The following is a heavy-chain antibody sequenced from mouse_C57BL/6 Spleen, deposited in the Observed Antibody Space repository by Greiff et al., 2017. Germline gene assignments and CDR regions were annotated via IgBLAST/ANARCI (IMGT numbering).Heavy chain of an antibody. Sequence: VQLQQPGTELVKPGASVKLSCKASGYTFTSYWMHWVKQRPGQGLEWIGNINPSNGGTNYNEKFKSKATLTVDKSSSTAYMQHSSLTSEDSAVYYCARGDYYYGVMDYWGQGTSVTVSS. CDR1: GYTFTSYW. V-gene: IGHV1-53*01. CDR3: ARGDYYYGVMDY. J-gene: IGHJ4*01. D-gene: IGHD1-1*01. CDR2: INPSNGGT.